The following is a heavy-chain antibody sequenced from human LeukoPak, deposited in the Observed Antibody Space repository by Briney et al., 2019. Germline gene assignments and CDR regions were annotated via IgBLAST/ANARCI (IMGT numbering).Heavy chain of an antibody. CDR2: ISGNAVGT. CDR1: GFTFSSYA. CDR3: AKYGIVVAGKGLPDW. V-gene: IGHV3-23*01. Sequence: GGSLRLSCAASGFTFSSYAMSWVRQAPGKGLEWVSSISGNAVGTYYADSVKGRFTISRDNSKNTLYMQMNSLRAEDTAVYYCAKYGIVVAGKGLPDWWGQGTLVTVSS. D-gene: IGHD6-19*01. J-gene: IGHJ4*02.